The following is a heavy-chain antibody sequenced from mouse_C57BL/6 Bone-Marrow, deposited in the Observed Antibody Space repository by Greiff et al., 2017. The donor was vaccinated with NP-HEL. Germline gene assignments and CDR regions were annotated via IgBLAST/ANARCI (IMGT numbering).Heavy chain of an antibody. CDR1: GFNIKDDY. J-gene: IGHJ2*01. CDR2: IDPENGDT. D-gene: IGHD1-1*01. V-gene: IGHV14-4*01. Sequence: VQLQQSGAELVRPGASVKLSCTASGFNIKDDYMHWVKQRPEQGLEWIGWIDPENGDTEYASKFQGKATITADTSSNTAYLQLSSLTSEDTAVYYCTTRYYGSYYFDYWGQGTTRTVSS. CDR3: TTRYYGSYYFDY.